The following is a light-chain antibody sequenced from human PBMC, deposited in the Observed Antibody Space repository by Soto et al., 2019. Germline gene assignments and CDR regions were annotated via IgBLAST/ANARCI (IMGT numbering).Light chain of an antibody. CDR2: AAS. V-gene: IGKV3-15*01. Sequence: EIVMTQSPATLSVSPGERATLSCRASQSISSNLAWYQQKPGQSPRLLIYAASTRASGVPGRFSGRESGTEFTLTISSLQSEDLGVYYCQQYHRWPLTFGGGTRVEIE. CDR3: QQYHRWPLT. J-gene: IGKJ4*01. CDR1: QSISSN.